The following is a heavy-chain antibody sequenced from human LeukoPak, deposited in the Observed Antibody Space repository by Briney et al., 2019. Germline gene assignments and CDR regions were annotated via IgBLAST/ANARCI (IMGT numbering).Heavy chain of an antibody. CDR1: GGSISSYY. V-gene: IGHV4-59*01. CDR2: IYYSGST. Sequence: SETLSLTCTVSGGSISSYYWSWIRQPPGKGLELIGYIYYSGSTNYNPSLKSRVTISVDTSKNQFSLKLSSVTAADTAVYYCARVDCSSTSCYPLDWGQGTLVTVSS. D-gene: IGHD2-2*01. J-gene: IGHJ4*02. CDR3: ARVDCSSTSCYPLD.